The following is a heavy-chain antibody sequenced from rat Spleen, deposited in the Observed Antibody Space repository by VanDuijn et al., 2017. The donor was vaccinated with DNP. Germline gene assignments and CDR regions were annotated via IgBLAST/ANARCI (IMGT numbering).Heavy chain of an antibody. J-gene: IGHJ2*01. CDR1: GFSLTGYN. D-gene: IGHD1-2*01. CDR2: IWNTGGS. CDR3: TRDDTIVAIWY. Sequence: QVQLKESGPGLVQPSQTLSLTCTVAGFSLTGYNVHWVRQPPGKGLEWMGVIWNTGGSRYNSALKSRLSISKDTSKSQVFLRINSLQTEDTATYFCTRDDTIVAIWYWGQGVMVTVSS. V-gene: IGHV2-41*01.